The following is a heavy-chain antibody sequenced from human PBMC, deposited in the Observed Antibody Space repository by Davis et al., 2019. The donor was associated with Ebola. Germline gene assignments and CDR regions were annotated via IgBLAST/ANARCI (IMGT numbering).Heavy chain of an antibody. V-gene: IGHV3-30*18. Sequence: GESLKISCAASGFTFSSYGMHWVRQAPGKGLEWVAVISYDGSNKYYADSVKGRFTISRDNSKNTLYLQMNSLRAEDTAVYYCAKVCSSCPPYAEPYYFDYWGQGTLVTVSS. CDR1: GFTFSSYG. D-gene: IGHD2-2*01. J-gene: IGHJ4*02. CDR3: AKVCSSCPPYAEPYYFDY. CDR2: ISYDGSNK.